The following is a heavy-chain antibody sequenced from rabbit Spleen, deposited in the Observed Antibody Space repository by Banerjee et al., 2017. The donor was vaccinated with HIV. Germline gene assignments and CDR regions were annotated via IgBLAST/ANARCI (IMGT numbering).Heavy chain of an antibody. CDR1: GSSFSSNG. D-gene: IGHD1-1*01. CDR2: IYAGSSSGFT. V-gene: IGHV1S40*01. CDR3: GRDPAYASSSGYNIPNL. J-gene: IGHJ4*01. Sequence: QSLEESGGDLVKPGASLTLTCTASGSSFSSNGMCWVRQAPGKGLEWIACIYAGSSSGFTYSATWAKGRFTCSKTSSTTVTLQMTSLTVADTATYFCGRDPAYASSSGYNIPNLWGPGTLVTVS.